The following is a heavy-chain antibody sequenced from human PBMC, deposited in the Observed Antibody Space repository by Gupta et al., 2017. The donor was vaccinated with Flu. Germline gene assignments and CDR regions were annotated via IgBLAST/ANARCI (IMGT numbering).Heavy chain of an antibody. D-gene: IGHD3-10*01. CDR3: ARSGSGTRDY. V-gene: IGHV3-33*01. J-gene: IGHJ4*02. CDR2: RWYEGSNK. Sequence: QVQLVESGGGVVQPGRSLRLSCAASGFTFSSYGMHWVRQAPGKGLEWVAVRWYEGSNKYYADSVKGRFTISRDNSKNTLYLQMNSLRAEDTAVYYCARSGSGTRDYWGQGTLVTVSS. CDR1: GFTFSSYG.